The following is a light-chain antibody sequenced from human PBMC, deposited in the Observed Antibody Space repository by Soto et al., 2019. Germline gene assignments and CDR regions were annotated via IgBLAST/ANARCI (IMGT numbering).Light chain of an antibody. J-gene: IGKJ1*01. CDR1: QSVSSSY. CDR2: GAS. V-gene: IGKV3-20*01. Sequence: EIVLTQSPGTLSLSPGERATLSCRASQSVSSSYLAWYQQKPGQAPRLLIYGASSRATGIPDRFSGSGSGTDFTLTISRLEPEDFAVYYCHQYVSSPRTFGQGTKVE. CDR3: HQYVSSPRT.